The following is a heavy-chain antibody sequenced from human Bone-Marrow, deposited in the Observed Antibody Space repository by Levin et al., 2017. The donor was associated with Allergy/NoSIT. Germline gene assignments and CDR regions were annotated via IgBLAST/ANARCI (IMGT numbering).Heavy chain of an antibody. CDR1: GGSFSGHY. CDR2: INHSGST. J-gene: IGHJ3*02. D-gene: IGHD2-2*01. Sequence: SETLSLTCAVYGGSFSGHYWSWIRQPPGKGLEWIGEINHSGSTNYNPSLKSRVTISVDTSKNQFSLKLRSVTAADTAVYYCARGRTDFDIWGQGTMVTVSS. V-gene: IGHV4-34*01. CDR3: ARGRTDFDI.